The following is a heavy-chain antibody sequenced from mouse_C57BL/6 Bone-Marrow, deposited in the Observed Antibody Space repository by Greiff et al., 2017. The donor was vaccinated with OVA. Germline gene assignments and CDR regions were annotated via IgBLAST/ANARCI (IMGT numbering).Heavy chain of an antibody. CDR3: GSSVFAY. Sequence: QVQLQQSGAELVKPGASVKLSCKASGYTFTSYWIQWVKQRPGQGLEWIGEIVPSDSYTNYNQKFKGKATLTVDKSSSTAYMQLSSLTSEDSAVYYCGSSVFAYGGQGTGVTVSA. CDR1: GYTFTSYW. J-gene: IGHJ3*01. V-gene: IGHV1-50*01. CDR2: IVPSDSYT.